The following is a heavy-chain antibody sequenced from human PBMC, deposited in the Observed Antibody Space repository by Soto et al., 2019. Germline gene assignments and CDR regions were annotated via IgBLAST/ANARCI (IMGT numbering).Heavy chain of an antibody. D-gene: IGHD6-13*01. CDR2: ISGSGGST. CDR1: GFTFSSYA. Sequence: GGSLRLSCAASGFTFSSYAMSWVRQAPGKGLEWVSAISGSGGSTYYADSVKGRFTISRDNSKNTLYLQMNSLRAEDTAVYYCARARLAVPGIAAAGNFIFDYWGQGTLVTVSS. J-gene: IGHJ4*02. CDR3: ARARLAVPGIAAAGNFIFDY. V-gene: IGHV3-23*01.